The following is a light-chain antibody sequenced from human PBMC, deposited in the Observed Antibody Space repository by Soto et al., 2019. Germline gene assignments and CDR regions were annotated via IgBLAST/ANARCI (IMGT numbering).Light chain of an antibody. CDR1: QDISNS. V-gene: IGKV1-33*01. CDR2: DAF. Sequence: DIQMTQSPSSLSASVGDRVTITCQASQDISNSLNWYQQKPGKAPNLLIYDAFNLETAVPSTLSGCGSGTDFNFTISSLQPEDIATYYCQQYDNLPFTFGGGTKVEIK. CDR3: QQYDNLPFT. J-gene: IGKJ4*01.